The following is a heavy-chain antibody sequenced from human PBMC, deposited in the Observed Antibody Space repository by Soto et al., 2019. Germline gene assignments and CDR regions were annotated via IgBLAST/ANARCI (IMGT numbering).Heavy chain of an antibody. V-gene: IGHV3-64*02. CDR1: GFTFSSYA. CDR3: VRDRDLYRDTFHADL. CDR2: LSPDGGST. D-gene: IGHD1-26*01. Sequence: PGGSLRLSCAASGFTFSSYAMHWVRQAPGKGLEYVSALSPDGGSTYYADSVRGRFTISTDNAGNSVFLQMRSLRDEDTAVYFCVRDRDLYRDTFHADLWSQGTLVTLSS. J-gene: IGHJ4*01.